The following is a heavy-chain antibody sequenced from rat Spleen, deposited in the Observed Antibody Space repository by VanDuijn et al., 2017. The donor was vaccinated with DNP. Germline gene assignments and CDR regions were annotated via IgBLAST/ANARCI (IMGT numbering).Heavy chain of an antibody. CDR3: ASTQYSGDVNWFAY. V-gene: IGHV3-3*01. J-gene: IGHJ3*01. CDR2: INSAGRT. D-gene: IGHD1-1*01. CDR1: GHSITNSYR. Sequence: EVQLQESGPGLVKPSQSLSLTCSVTGHSITNSYRWNWIRKFPGNKLEWMGYINSAGRTNYNPSLKSRVSITMDTSKEQFFLQVKSVTAADTATYYCASTQYSGDVNWFAYWGLGTLVTVSS.